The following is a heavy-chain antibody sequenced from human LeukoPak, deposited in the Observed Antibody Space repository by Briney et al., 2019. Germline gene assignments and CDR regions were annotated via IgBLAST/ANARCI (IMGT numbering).Heavy chain of an antibody. D-gene: IGHD4-17*01. Sequence: SQTLSLTCTVSGGSISSGGYYWSWIRQHPGKGLEWIGYIYYSGSTYYNPSLKSRVTISVDTSKNQYSLKLSSVTAADTAVYYCARDLVSGYGGYALRGMAFAIWGQGTMVTVSS. V-gene: IGHV4-31*03. CDR2: IYYSGST. CDR3: ARDLVSGYGGYALRGMAFAI. CDR1: GGSISSGGYY. J-gene: IGHJ3*02.